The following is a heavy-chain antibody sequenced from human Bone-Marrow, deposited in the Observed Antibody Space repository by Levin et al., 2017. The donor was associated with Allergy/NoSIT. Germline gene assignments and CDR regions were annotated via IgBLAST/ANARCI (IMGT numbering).Heavy chain of an antibody. CDR2: IKQDGSEK. J-gene: IGHJ5*02. Sequence: GGSLRLSCAASGFTFSSYWMSWVRQAPGKGLEWVANIKQDGSEKYYVDSVKGRFTISRDNAKNSLYLQMNSLRAEDTAVYYCARDWYARGGGNWFDPWGQGTLVTVSS. CDR1: GFTFSSYW. CDR3: ARDWYARGGGNWFDP. D-gene: IGHD6-13*01. V-gene: IGHV3-7*01.